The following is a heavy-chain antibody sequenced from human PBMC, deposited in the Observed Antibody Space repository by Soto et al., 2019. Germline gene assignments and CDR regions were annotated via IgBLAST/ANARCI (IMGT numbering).Heavy chain of an antibody. CDR2: IIPIFGTA. D-gene: IGHD1-26*01. V-gene: IGHV1-69*13. CDR1: GGTFSSYA. Sequence: SVKVSCKASGGTFSSYAISWVRQAPGQGLEWMGGIIPIFGTANYAQKFQGRVTITADESTSTAYMELSSLRSEDTAVYYCASPGSGSYYFYFGYWGQGTLVTVSS. J-gene: IGHJ4*02. CDR3: ASPGSGSYYFYFGY.